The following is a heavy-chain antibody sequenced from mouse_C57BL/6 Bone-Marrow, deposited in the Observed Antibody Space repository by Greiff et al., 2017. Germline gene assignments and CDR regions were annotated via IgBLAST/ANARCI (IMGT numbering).Heavy chain of an antibody. Sequence: QVQLQQSGTELVKPGASVKLSCKASGYTFTSYWMHWVKQRTGQGLEWIGNINPSNGGTNYNEKFKSKATLTVDKSSSTAYMQLSSLTSEDSAVYYCARSGITTVVADYWGQGTTLTVSS. CDR1: GYTFTSYW. D-gene: IGHD1-1*01. CDR3: ARSGITTVVADY. V-gene: IGHV1-53*01. J-gene: IGHJ2*01. CDR2: INPSNGGT.